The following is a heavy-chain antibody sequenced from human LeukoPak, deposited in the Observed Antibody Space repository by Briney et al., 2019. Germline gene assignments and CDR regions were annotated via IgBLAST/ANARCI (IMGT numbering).Heavy chain of an antibody. CDR1: GFTFSTYG. V-gene: IGHV3-23*01. D-gene: IGHD4-23*01. J-gene: IGHJ4*02. Sequence: GGSLRLSCAASGFTFSTYGMSWVRQAPGKGLEWVSAITTSGGSTYYADSVKGRFTISRDNSKNTLYLQMNSRRARGTAVYYCAKRSDYGGNWNHFDYWGQGTLVTVSS. CDR2: ITTSGGST. CDR3: AKRSDYGGNWNHFDY.